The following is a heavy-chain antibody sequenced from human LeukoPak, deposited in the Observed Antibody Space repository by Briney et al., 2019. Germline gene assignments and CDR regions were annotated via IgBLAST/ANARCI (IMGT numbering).Heavy chain of an antibody. CDR3: ARVGTFGGVLGPGGAFDI. V-gene: IGHV3-48*01. CDR2: ISSSSSTI. CDR1: GFTFSSYS. D-gene: IGHD3-16*01. Sequence: QPGGSLRLSCAASGFTFSSYSMNWVRQAPGKGLEWVSYISSSSSTIYYADSVKGRFTISRDNAKNSLYLQMNSLRAEDTAVYYCARVGTFGGVLGPGGAFDIWGQGTMVTVSS. J-gene: IGHJ3*02.